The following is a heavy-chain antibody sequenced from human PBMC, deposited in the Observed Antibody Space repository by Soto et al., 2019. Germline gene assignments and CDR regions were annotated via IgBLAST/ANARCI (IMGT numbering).Heavy chain of an antibody. CDR2: IRSKANSYAT. J-gene: IGHJ6*02. CDR1: GFTFSGSA. Sequence: GGSLRLSCAASGFTFSGSAMRWVRQASGKGLEWVGRIRSKANSYATAYAASVKGRFTISRDDSKNTAYLQMNSLKTEDTAVYYCLVGPTRRGYYYYGMDVWGQGTTVTVSS. D-gene: IGHD1-26*01. CDR3: LVGPTRRGYYYYGMDV. V-gene: IGHV3-73*01.